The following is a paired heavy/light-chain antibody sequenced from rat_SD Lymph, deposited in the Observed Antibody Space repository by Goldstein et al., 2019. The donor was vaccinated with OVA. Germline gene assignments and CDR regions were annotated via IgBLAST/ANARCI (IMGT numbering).Heavy chain of an antibody. Sequence: EIQLQESGPGLVKPSQSLSLTCSVTGYTITSGYDWSWIRQFPGDKMEWMGYMSYSGSTNYNPSLKSRISITRDTSKNQFFLQLHSVTTEDTATYYCANSISYPGLTNRNWFASWGQGTLVTVSS. J-gene: IGHJ3*01. V-gene: IGHV3-4*01. D-gene: IGHD1-4*01. CDR2: MSYSGST. CDR3: ANSISYPGLTNRNWFAS. CDR1: GYTITSGY.
Light chain of an antibody. V-gene: IGKV5S12*01. J-gene: IGKJ2-1*01. CDR3: QQGNSLPFT. CDR1: ESVGTY. Sequence: DVVLTQSPATLSVTPGERISLSCRASESVGTYLHWYQQKPNESPRLLIKYVSQSISGLPSRFSGSGYGTDFTLSINGVEVEDLSIYYCQQGNSLPFTFGAGTKLELE. CDR2: YVS.